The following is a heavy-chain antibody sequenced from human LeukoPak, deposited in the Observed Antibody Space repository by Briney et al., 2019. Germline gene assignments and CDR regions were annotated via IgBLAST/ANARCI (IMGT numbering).Heavy chain of an antibody. CDR2: IYYSGST. V-gene: IGHV4-61*08. Sequence: NPSETLSLTCTVSGGSISSGGYYWSWIRQPPGKGLEWIGYIYYSGSTNYNPSLKSRVTISVDTSKNQFSLKLSSVTAADTAVYYCARVVWGYSYGYLDYWGQGTLVTVSS. CDR1: GGSISSGGYY. CDR3: ARVVWGYSYGYLDY. D-gene: IGHD5-18*01. J-gene: IGHJ4*02.